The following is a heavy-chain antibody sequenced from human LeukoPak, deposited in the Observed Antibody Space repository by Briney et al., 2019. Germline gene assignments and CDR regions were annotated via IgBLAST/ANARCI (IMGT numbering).Heavy chain of an antibody. CDR2: INHSGST. CDR3: ARGPGGIAAADTLRGVDY. V-gene: IGHV4-34*01. D-gene: IGHD6-13*01. CDR1: GGSFSGYY. Sequence: SETLSLTCALYGGSFSGYYWSWIRQPPGKGLEWIGEINHSGSTNYNPSLKSRVTISVDTSKNQFSLKLSSVTAADTAVYYCARGPGGIAAADTLRGVDYWGQGTLVTVSS. J-gene: IGHJ4*02.